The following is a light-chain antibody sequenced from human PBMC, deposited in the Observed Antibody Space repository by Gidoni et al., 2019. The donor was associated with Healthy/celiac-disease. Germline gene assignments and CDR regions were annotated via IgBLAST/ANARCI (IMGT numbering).Light chain of an antibody. J-gene: IGKJ3*01. CDR3: QQRSNWPPGVT. CDR2: DAS. Sequence: EIVLTQSPATLSLSPGERATRSCRASQSVSSYLAWYQQKPGQAPRLLTYDASNRATGIPARFSGSGSGTDFTLTISSLEPEDFAVYYCQQRSNWPPGVTFXPGTKVDIK. CDR1: QSVSSY. V-gene: IGKV3-11*01.